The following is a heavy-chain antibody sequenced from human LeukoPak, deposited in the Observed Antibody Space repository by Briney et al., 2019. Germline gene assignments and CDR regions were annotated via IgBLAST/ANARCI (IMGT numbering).Heavy chain of an antibody. Sequence: GGSLRLSCAASGFTFSSYSMKWVRQAPGKGLEGVSYISSSSSTIYYADSVKGRFTSSRDNSKTTLSLQMNSLRAEDTAVYYCAKGPNYDILTGWRKTHNAFDIWGQGTMVTVSS. CDR2: ISSSSSTI. V-gene: IGHV3-48*01. D-gene: IGHD3-9*01. CDR3: AKGPNYDILTGWRKTHNAFDI. J-gene: IGHJ3*02. CDR1: GFTFSSYS.